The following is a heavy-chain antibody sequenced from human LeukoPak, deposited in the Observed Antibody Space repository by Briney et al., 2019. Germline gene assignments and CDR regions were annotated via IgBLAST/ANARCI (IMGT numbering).Heavy chain of an antibody. Sequence: GGSLRLSCAASGFTFSSYAMSWVRQAPGKGLEWVSAISGSGGSTYYADSVKGRFTISRDNSKNTLYLQMNSLRAEDTAVYYCAKGRAYYYDSSGRGYFDYWGQGTLVTVSS. CDR3: AKGRAYYYDSSGRGYFDY. D-gene: IGHD3-22*01. CDR1: GFTFSSYA. V-gene: IGHV3-23*01. CDR2: ISGSGGST. J-gene: IGHJ4*02.